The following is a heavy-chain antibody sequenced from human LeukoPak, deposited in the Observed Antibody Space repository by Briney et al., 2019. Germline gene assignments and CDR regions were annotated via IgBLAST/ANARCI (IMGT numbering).Heavy chain of an antibody. CDR1: GGSISSSSYY. Sequence: SETLSLTCTVSGGSISSSSYYWGWIRQPPGKGLEWIGSIYYSGSPYYNPSLKSRVTISVDTSKNQFSLKLSSVTAADTAVYYCARVVVVTAIPHIWGQGTMVTVSS. V-gene: IGHV4-39*07. D-gene: IGHD2-21*02. J-gene: IGHJ3*02. CDR2: IYYSGSP. CDR3: ARVVVVTAIPHI.